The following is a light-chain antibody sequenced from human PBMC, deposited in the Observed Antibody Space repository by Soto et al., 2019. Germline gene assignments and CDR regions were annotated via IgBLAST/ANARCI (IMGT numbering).Light chain of an antibody. CDR2: KAS. V-gene: IGKV1-5*03. CDR1: QSVSSW. J-gene: IGKJ3*01. CDR3: QQYNSYATFT. Sequence: DIQVTQSPSSLSASVGDRVIITCRASQSVSSWLAWYQQKPGKAPKLLIYKASSLESGVPSRFSGSGSGTELTLTISSLQPDDFATYYCQQYNSYATFTFGPGTKVDIK.